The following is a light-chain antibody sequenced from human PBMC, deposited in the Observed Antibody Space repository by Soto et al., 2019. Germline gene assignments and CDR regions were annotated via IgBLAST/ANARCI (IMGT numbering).Light chain of an antibody. CDR2: EVS. V-gene: IGLV2-8*01. J-gene: IGLJ1*01. CDR1: SSDVVGYNY. CDR3: SSYAGSNNPNYV. Sequence: QSALTQPPSASGSPGQSVTISCTGTSSDVVGYNYVSWYQQHPGKAPKLMIYEVSKRPSGVPDRFSGSKSGNTASLTVSGLQAEDEADFYCSSYAGSNNPNYVFGTGTKVTVL.